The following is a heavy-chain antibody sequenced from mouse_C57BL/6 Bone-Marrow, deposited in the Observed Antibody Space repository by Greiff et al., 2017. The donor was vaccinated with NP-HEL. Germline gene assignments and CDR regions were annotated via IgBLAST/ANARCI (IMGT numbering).Heavy chain of an antibody. CDR2: ISNGGGST. V-gene: IGHV5-12*01. J-gene: IGHJ4*01. Sequence: EVKLVESGGGLVQPGGSLKLSCAASGFTFSDYYMYWVRQTPEKRLEWVAYISNGGGSTYYPDTVKGRFTISRDNAKNTLYLQMSRLKSEDTAMYYCARDYYGSTDAMDYWGQGTSVTVSS. CDR3: ARDYYGSTDAMDY. CDR1: GFTFSDYY. D-gene: IGHD1-1*01.